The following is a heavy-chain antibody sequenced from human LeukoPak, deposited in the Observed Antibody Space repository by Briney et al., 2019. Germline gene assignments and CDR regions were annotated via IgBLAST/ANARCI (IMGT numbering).Heavy chain of an antibody. CDR1: GGSFSGYY. Sequence: SETLSLTCAVYGGSFSGYYWSWIRQPPGEGPEWIGEINHSGSTNYNPSLKSRVTISVDTSKNQFSLKLSSVTAADTAVYYCASFSSGWYVDYWGQGTLVTVSS. CDR2: INHSGST. CDR3: ASFSSGWYVDY. J-gene: IGHJ4*02. D-gene: IGHD6-19*01. V-gene: IGHV4-34*01.